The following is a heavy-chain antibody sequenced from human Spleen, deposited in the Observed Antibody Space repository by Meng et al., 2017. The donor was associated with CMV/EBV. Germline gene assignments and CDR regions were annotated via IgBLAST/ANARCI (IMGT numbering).Heavy chain of an antibody. D-gene: IGHD2-2*01. CDR3: ARPNEGDCSSTICSYYFDY. J-gene: IGHJ4*02. V-gene: IGHV5-51*01. Sequence: KVSCKASGYSFTNYCNGWVRQMPGKGLEWMGIIYLGDSDTRDSPSFQGQVTISADKSNSNAYLQWRSLKASDTAMYYCARPNEGDCSSTICSYYFDYWGQGTLVTVSS. CDR1: GYSFTNYC. CDR2: IYLGDSDT.